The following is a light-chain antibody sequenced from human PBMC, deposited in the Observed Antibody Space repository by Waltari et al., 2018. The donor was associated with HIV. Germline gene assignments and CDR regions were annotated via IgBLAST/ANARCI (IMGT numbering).Light chain of an antibody. J-gene: IGKJ4*01. V-gene: IGKV4-1*01. CDR2: WAS. CDR1: QSVLSSSNTQNY. CDR3: QQFYSSPPT. Sequence: DIVMTQSPDSLALSLGERATISCKSSQSVLSSSNTQNYLTWYQQKPGQPPKLIMYWASTRKSGVPDRFSGSGSGTDFTLTISSLQAEDVAVYYCQQFYSSPPTFGGGTKVEIK.